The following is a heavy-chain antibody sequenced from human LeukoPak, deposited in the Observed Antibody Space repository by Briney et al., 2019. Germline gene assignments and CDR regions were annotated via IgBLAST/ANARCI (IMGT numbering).Heavy chain of an antibody. Sequence: PGGSLRLSCAASGFTFRNYGMTWVRLAPGKGLEWVSGIRGGGDSTFYADSVKGRFTISRDNSKNTLYLQMNSLRAEDTAVYYCAKRDTSGLYYFDFWGQGTLVTVSS. CDR3: AKRDTSGLYYFDF. CDR1: GFTFRNYG. CDR2: IRGGGDST. J-gene: IGHJ4*02. V-gene: IGHV3-23*01. D-gene: IGHD3-22*01.